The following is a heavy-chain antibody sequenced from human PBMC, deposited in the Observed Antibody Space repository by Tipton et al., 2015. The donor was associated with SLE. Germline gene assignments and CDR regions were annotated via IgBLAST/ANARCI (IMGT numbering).Heavy chain of an antibody. CDR1: GGSFSGYA. D-gene: IGHD2-15*01. CDR3: ARDAYCSGGSCYGFDS. J-gene: IGHJ4*02. CDR2: ISHSGGA. V-gene: IGHV4-34*01. Sequence: TLSLTCAISGGSFSGYAWSWIRQSPGKRLEWIGEISHSGGANYNPSLKSRATVSLDRSNNEFSLRLNSVTAADTAVYHCARDAYCSGGSCYGFDSWGPGTLVAVSS.